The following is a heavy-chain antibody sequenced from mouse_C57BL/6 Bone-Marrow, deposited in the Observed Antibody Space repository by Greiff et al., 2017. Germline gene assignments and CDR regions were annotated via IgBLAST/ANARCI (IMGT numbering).Heavy chain of an antibody. V-gene: IGHV5-4*03. D-gene: IGHD4-1*01. J-gene: IGHJ2*01. Sequence: EVMLVESGGGLVKPGGSLKLSCAASGFTFSSYAMSWVRQTPEKRLEWVATISDGGSYTYYPDNVKGRFTISRDNAKNNLYLQMSHLKSEDTAMYYCARVYWDVIDYWGQGTTLTVSS. CDR2: ISDGGSYT. CDR1: GFTFSSYA. CDR3: ARVYWDVIDY.